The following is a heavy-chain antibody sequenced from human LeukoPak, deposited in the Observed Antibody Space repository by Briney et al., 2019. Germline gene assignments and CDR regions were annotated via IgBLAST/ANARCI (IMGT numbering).Heavy chain of an antibody. CDR2: IKEDGSAK. CDR1: GFTFSSYW. CDR3: VRDSPGYGAYDFD. D-gene: IGHD5-12*01. J-gene: IGHJ4*02. V-gene: IGHV3-7*01. Sequence: PGGSLRLSCAASGFTFSSYWMSWVRQAPGKGLEWVANIKEDGSAKYYVDSVKGRFTISRDNAKNSLYLQMNKLSAEDTAVYYCVRDSPGYGAYDFDWGQGTLVTVSS.